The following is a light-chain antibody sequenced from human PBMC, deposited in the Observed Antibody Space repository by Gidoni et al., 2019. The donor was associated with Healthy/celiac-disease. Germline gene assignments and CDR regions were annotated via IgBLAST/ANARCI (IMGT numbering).Light chain of an antibody. Sequence: DIQLPQSPSFLSASVGDRVTITCRASQGISSYLAWYQQKPGKAPKLLIYAASTVQSGVPSRFSGSGSGTEFTLTISSLQPEDFATYYCQQLNSYSETFGQGTKVEIK. CDR1: QGISSY. CDR3: QQLNSYSET. CDR2: AAS. J-gene: IGKJ1*01. V-gene: IGKV1-9*01.